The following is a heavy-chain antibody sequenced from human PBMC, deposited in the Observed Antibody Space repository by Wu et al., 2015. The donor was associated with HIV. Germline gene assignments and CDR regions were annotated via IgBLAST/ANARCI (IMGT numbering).Heavy chain of an antibody. D-gene: IGHD3-9*01. V-gene: IGHV1-46*01. CDR1: GYTFPRYY. CDR3: ARSRPKTRGFXWFTQFAPSPLDV. Sequence: QVQLVQSGAEVKKPGASVHISCKASGYTFPRYYIHWVRQAPGQGLQWMGFIDPSDGDATYPEQFQGRCTVTRDTSTNTVYMELNSLTPGDTAIYFCARSRPKTRGFXWFTQFAPSPLDVWGQGTTVIVSS. CDR2: IDPSDGDA. J-gene: IGHJ6*01.